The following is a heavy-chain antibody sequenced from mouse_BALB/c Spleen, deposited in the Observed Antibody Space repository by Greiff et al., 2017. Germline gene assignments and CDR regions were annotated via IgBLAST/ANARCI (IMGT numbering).Heavy chain of an antibody. V-gene: IGHV5-9-4*01. D-gene: IGHD2-10*02. CDR3: ARGEEYGNYYAMDY. J-gene: IGHJ4*01. CDR1: GFTFSSYA. CDR2: ISSGGSYT. Sequence: EVQRVESGGGLVKPGGSLKLSCAASGFTFSSYAMSWVRQSPEKRLEWVAEISSGGSYTYYPDTVTGRFTISRDNAKNTLYLEMSSLRSEDTAMYYCARGEEYGNYYAMDYWGQGTSVTVSS.